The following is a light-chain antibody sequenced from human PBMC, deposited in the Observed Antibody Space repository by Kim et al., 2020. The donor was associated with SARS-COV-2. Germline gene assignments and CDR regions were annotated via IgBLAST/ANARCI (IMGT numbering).Light chain of an antibody. CDR1: KLGDKY. Sequence: PGQTASVTCSGDKLGDKYACWYQQKPGQSPVLVIYQDSKRPSGIPERFSGSNSGNTATLTISGTQAMDEADYYCQAWDSSTADVVFGGGTKLTVL. CDR3: QAWDSSTADVV. CDR2: QDS. V-gene: IGLV3-1*01. J-gene: IGLJ2*01.